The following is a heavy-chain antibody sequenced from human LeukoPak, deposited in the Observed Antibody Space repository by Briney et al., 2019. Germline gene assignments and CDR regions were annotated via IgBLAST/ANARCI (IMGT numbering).Heavy chain of an antibody. CDR1: GGSISSYY. Sequence: SETLSLTCTVSGGSISSYYWSWIRQPAGKGLEWIGRIYTSGSTNYNPSLKGRVTMSVDTSKNQFSLKLSSVTAADTAVYYCARGCITMIVVVYTISVVVIWFRTEGFDYWGQGTLVTVSS. V-gene: IGHV4-4*07. CDR2: IYTSGST. CDR3: ARGCITMIVVVYTISVVVIWFRTEGFDY. D-gene: IGHD3-22*01. J-gene: IGHJ4*02.